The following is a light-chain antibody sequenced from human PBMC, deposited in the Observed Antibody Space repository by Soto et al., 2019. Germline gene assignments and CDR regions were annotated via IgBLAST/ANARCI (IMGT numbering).Light chain of an antibody. CDR2: AAS. CDR3: QQYNNWPV. Sequence: EIVLTQSPATLSVSPGESATLSCRASQSISSNLAWYQQKPGQAPRLLIYAASTRATAIPARFSGSGSGTEFTLTISSLQSEDFAVYYCQQYNNWPVFGQGTKVDIK. CDR1: QSISSN. V-gene: IGKV3-15*01. J-gene: IGKJ1*01.